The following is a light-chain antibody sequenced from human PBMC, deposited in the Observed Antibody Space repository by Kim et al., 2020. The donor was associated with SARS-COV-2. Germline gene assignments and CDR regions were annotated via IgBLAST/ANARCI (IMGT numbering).Light chain of an antibody. Sequence: QSVLTQPPSASGTPGQRVTISCSGSSSNIGKNFVFWYQQLPMTAPKLLIYGNDKRPSRVPDRFSGSRSGTSASLAISGLRSEDEADYYCEAWDDSLSGWLFGGGTQLTVL. CDR3: EAWDDSLSGWL. J-gene: IGLJ2*01. CDR1: SSNIGKNF. V-gene: IGLV1-47*01. CDR2: GND.